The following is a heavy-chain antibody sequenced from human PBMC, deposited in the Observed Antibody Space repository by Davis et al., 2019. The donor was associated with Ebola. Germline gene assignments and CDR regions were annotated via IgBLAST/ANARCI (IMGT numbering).Heavy chain of an antibody. CDR1: GYTFTSYD. D-gene: IGHD6-19*01. V-gene: IGHV1-8*01. Sequence: ASVKVSCKASGYTFTSYDINWVRQATGQGLEWMGWMNPNSGNTGYAQKFQGRVTMTRNTSISTAYMELSSLRSEDTAVYYCARWVPTVAGTQKYYVDYWGQGTLVTVSS. J-gene: IGHJ4*02. CDR2: MNPNSGNT. CDR3: ARWVPTVAGTQKYYVDY.